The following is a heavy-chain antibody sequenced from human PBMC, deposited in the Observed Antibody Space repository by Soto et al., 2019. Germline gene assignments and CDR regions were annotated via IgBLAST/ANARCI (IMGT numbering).Heavy chain of an antibody. V-gene: IGHV4-39*01. D-gene: IGHD2-2*01. J-gene: IGHJ4*02. CDR2: VYYSGKT. CDR1: GGSISSSSYY. CDR3: ARLIHCKTTSCYFDY. Sequence: QLQLQESGPGLVKPSETLSLTCTVSGGSISSSSYYWAWVRQPPGKGLEWIGSVYYSGKTYYNPSLKSRVTISEDTSKNQFSLKLSSVTAADTAVFYCARLIHCKTTSCYFDYWGQGTLVTVSS.